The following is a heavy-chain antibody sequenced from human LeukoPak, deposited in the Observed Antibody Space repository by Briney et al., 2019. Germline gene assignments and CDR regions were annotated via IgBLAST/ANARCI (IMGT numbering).Heavy chain of an antibody. CDR2: IKPNGSNE. J-gene: IGHJ4*02. CDR1: GFTFSSYW. V-gene: IGHV3-7*01. CDR3: ARANNSGWNF. Sequence: GGPLRLSCAASGFTFSSYWMSWVRQAPGKGLEWVANIKPNGSNEYYMHSVKGRFTISRDNAKNSLYLQMNGLRAEDTAVYYCARANNSGWNFWGQGTLVTVAS. D-gene: IGHD6-25*01.